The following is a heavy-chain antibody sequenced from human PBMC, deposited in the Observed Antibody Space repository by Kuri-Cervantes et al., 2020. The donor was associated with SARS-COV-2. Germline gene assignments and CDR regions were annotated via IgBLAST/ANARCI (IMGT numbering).Heavy chain of an antibody. D-gene: IGHD3-3*01. J-gene: IGHJ5*02. CDR3: ARALPITIFGVVTPYSWFDP. Sequence: SETLSLTCAVYGGSFNDYYWSWIRQPPGKGLEWIGEINHSGSTNYNPSLKSRVTISVDTSKNQFSLKLSSVTAADTAVYYCARALPITIFGVVTPYSWFDPWGQGTLVTVSS. CDR2: INHSGST. CDR1: GGSFNDYY. V-gene: IGHV4-34*01.